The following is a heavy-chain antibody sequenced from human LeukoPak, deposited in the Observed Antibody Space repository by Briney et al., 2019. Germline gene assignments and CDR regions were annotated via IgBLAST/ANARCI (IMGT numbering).Heavy chain of an antibody. CDR3: ARDQSSGWYYYFDY. V-gene: IGHV4-30-4*01. D-gene: IGHD6-19*01. CDR2: IYYSGST. J-gene: IGHJ4*02. CDR1: GGSISSGDYY. Sequence: PSETLSLTCTVSGGSISSGDYYWSWIRQPPGKGLEWIGYIYYSGSTYYNPSLKSRVTISVDTSKNQFSLKLSSVTAADTAVYYCARDQSSGWYYYFDYWGQGTLVTVSS.